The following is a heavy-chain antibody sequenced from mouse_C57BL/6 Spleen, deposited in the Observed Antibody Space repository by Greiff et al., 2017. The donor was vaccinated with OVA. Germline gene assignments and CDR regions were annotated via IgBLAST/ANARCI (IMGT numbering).Heavy chain of an antibody. V-gene: IGHV3-1*01. J-gene: IGHJ3*01. CDR3: ARDRGGWFAY. Sequence: EVQLQQSGPGMVKPSQSLSLTCTVTGYSITSGYDWHWIRHFPGNKLEWMGYISYSGSTNYNPSLKSRISITHDTSKNHFFLKLNSVTTEDTATYYCARDRGGWFAYWGQGTLVTVSA. CDR2: ISYSGST. CDR1: GYSITSGYD. D-gene: IGHD3-1*01.